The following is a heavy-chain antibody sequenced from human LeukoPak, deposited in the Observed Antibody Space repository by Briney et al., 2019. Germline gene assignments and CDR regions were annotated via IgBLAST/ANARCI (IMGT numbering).Heavy chain of an antibody. Sequence: SETLSLTCTVSGGSIISYYWNWIRQPPGKGLEWIGYIYSNGITSYNPSLRSRGTISIATSKSQFSLRLRSVTAADTAIYYCARRAYYDTSGYYPASGYFDLWGRGTLVTVSS. CDR3: ARRAYYDTSGYYPASGYFDL. D-gene: IGHD3-22*01. CDR2: IYSNGIT. V-gene: IGHV4-4*08. J-gene: IGHJ2*01. CDR1: GGSIISYY.